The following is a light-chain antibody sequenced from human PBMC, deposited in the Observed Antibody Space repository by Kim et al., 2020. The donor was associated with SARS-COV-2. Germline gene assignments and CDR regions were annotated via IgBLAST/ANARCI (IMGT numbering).Light chain of an antibody. V-gene: IGLV10-54*04. CDR2: RDN. CDR3: SAWDRSLGAWV. J-gene: IGLJ3*02. Sequence: QAGLTQPPSVSKGLRQTATLTCTGNGDNVGDQGAAWLQQHQGHPPKLLSFRDNNRPSGISERFSASRSGNTASLTITGLQPEDEADYYCSAWDRSLGAWVFGGGTKLTVL. CDR1: GDNVGDQG.